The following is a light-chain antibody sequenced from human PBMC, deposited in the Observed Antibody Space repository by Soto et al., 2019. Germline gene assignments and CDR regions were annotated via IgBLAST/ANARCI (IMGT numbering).Light chain of an antibody. J-gene: IGLJ1*01. CDR3: SAYTTSRSYI. V-gene: IGLV2-14*01. Sequence: QSVLTQPRSVSGSPGQSVTISCTGTSSDVGGYRHVSWHQQYPGKAPKLMIYDVSDRPSGVSYRFSGSKSGNTASLTISGLQAEDEADYYCSAYTTSRSYIFGSGTKVTVL. CDR2: DVS. CDR1: SSDVGGYRH.